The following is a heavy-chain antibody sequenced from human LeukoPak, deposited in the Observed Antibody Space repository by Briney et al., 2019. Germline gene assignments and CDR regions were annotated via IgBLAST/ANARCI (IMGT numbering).Heavy chain of an antibody. CDR2: IYSGGST. D-gene: IGHD2/OR15-2a*01. J-gene: IGHJ4*02. CDR3: ARGGQTSKYYPFDY. V-gene: IGHV3-53*01. CDR1: GFTVSSNY. Sequence: QPGGSLRLSCAASGFTVSSNYMSWVRQAPGKGLEWVSVIYSGGSTYYADSVKGRFTISRDNSKNTLYLQMNSLRAEDTAVYYCARGGQTSKYYPFDYWGQGTLVTVSS.